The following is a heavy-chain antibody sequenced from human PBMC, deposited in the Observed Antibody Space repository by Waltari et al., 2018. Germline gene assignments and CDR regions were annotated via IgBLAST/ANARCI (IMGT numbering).Heavy chain of an antibody. V-gene: IGHV4-61*02. Sequence: QVQLQESGPGLVKPSQTLSLTCTVSGGSISSGSYYWSWIRQPAGKGLEWIGRIYTSGSTNYNPSLKSRVTISVDTSKNQFSLKLRSDDTAVYYCAREVRTGTTNYWGQGTLVTVSS. CDR3: AREVRTGTTNY. CDR2: IYTSGST. D-gene: IGHD1-7*01. CDR1: GGSISSGSYY. J-gene: IGHJ4*02.